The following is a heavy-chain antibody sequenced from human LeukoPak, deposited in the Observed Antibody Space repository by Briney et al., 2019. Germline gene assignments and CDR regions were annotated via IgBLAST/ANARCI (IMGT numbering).Heavy chain of an antibody. CDR1: GGTVISYA. Sequence: ASVKVSCKASGGTVISYAISWVGQAPGKGLEWMGGIIPIFGTANYAQKFQGRVTITADESTSTAYMELSSLRSEDTAVYYCARGDCSSTSCYPNYWGQGTLVTVSS. V-gene: IGHV1-69*13. D-gene: IGHD2-2*01. J-gene: IGHJ4*02. CDR2: IIPIFGTA. CDR3: ARGDCSSTSCYPNY.